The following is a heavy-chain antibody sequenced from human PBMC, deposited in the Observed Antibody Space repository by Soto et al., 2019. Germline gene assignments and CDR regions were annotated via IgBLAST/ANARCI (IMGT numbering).Heavy chain of an antibody. D-gene: IGHD3-3*01. Sequence: EVQLVESGGGLVQPGGSLRLSCAASGFTFNSYWMSWVRQAPGKGLEWVANIKQDGSEKYYVDSVKGRFTISRDNAKNSLYLQMNILRDEDTAVYYCARGYDIWSVYCLYFDPWGQGTLVTVSS. CDR1: GFTFNSYW. CDR2: IKQDGSEK. CDR3: ARGYDIWSVYCLYFDP. J-gene: IGHJ5*02. V-gene: IGHV3-7*05.